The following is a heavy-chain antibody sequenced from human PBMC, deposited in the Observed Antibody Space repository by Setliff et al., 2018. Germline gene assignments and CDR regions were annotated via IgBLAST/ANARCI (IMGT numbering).Heavy chain of an antibody. Sequence: SGPTLVNPTQTLTLTCTFSGFSFSTSGVNVGWIRQPPGKGLEWIGYIYHSGSTFYNPSLKSRVTISVDTSKNQVSLKLSSVTAADTAVYYCARVGCAGVLCYNHDYHYAMDVWGQGTTVTVSS. V-gene: IGHV4-30-4*08. D-gene: IGHD2-8*02. CDR3: ARVGCAGVLCYNHDYHYAMDV. J-gene: IGHJ6*02. CDR1: GFSFSTSGVN. CDR2: IYHSGST.